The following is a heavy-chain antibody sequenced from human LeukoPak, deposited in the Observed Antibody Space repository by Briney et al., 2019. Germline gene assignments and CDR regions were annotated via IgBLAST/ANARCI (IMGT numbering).Heavy chain of an antibody. CDR2: IYYSGST. CDR1: GGAISSYY. D-gene: IGHD4-23*01. V-gene: IGHV4-59*01. CDR3: ARVGGKYDAFDI. J-gene: IGHJ3*02. Sequence: PSETLSLTCTVSGGAISSYYWSWIRRPPGKGLEWIGYIYYSGSTNYNPSLKSRVTISVDTSKNQFSLKLSSVTAADTAVYYCARVGGKYDAFDIWGQGTMVTVSS.